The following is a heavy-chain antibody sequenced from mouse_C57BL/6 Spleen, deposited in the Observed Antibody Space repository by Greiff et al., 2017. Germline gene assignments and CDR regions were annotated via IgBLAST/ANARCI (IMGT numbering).Heavy chain of an antibody. Sequence: LVESGAELVRPGASVTLSCKASGYTFTDYEMHWVKQTPVHGLEWIGALDPETGGTAYNQKFKGKAILTADKSSSTAYMELRSLTSEDSAVYYCTRAHYDYEWYFDVWGTGTTVTVSS. V-gene: IGHV1-15*01. J-gene: IGHJ1*03. CDR2: LDPETGGT. CDR1: GYTFTDYE. CDR3: TRAHYDYEWYFDV. D-gene: IGHD2-4*01.